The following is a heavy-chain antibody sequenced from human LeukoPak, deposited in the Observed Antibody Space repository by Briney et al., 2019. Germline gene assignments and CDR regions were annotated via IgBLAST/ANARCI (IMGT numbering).Heavy chain of an antibody. Sequence: ASVKVSCKASGYTFTGYYMHWVRQAPGQGLEWMGWINPNSGGTNYAQKFQGWVTMTRDTSISTAYMELSRLRSDDTAVYYCARGYSSSWYVSDYWGQGTLVTVSS. V-gene: IGHV1-2*04. CDR1: GYTFTGYY. CDR2: INPNSGGT. J-gene: IGHJ4*02. D-gene: IGHD6-13*01. CDR3: ARGYSSSWYVSDY.